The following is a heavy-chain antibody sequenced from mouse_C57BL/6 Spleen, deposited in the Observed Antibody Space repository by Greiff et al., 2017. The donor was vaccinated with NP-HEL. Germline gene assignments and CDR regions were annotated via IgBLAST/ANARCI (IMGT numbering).Heavy chain of an antibody. CDR2: INPNNGGT. J-gene: IGHJ3*01. D-gene: IGHD2-4*01. V-gene: IGHV1-26*01. CDR1: GYTFTDYY. CDR3: ASYYDYDAWFAY. Sequence: VQLQQSGPELVKPGASVKISCKASGYTFTDYYMNWVKQSHGKSLEWIGDINPNNGGTSYNQKFKGKATLTVDKSSSTAYMELRSLTSEDSAVYYCASYYDYDAWFAYWGQGTLVTVSA.